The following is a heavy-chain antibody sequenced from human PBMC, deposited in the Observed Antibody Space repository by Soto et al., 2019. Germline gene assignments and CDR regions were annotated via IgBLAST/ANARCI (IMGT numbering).Heavy chain of an antibody. Sequence: QVQLQESGPGLVKPSQTLSLTCTVSGGSISSGGYYWSWIRQHPGKGLEWIGYIYYSGSTYYNPSLKSRVTISVDTSKNQFSLKLSSVTAADTAVYYCARDPGFGGVATHRWFDPWRQGTLVTVSS. CDR2: IYYSGST. J-gene: IGHJ5*02. D-gene: IGHD3-16*01. CDR3: ARDPGFGGVATHRWFDP. CDR1: GGSISSGGYY. V-gene: IGHV4-31*03.